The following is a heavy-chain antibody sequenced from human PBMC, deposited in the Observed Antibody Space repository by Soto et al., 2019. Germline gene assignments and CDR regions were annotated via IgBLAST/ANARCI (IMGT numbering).Heavy chain of an antibody. D-gene: IGHD3-16*01. CDR2: ISGGGGSI. V-gene: IGHV3-23*01. J-gene: IGHJ6*02. Sequence: EVQLLESGGGLVQPGGSLRLSCEASGFTFKNYAMSWARQAPGKGLEWVSGISGGGGSIHYADSVKGRFTISRDNSKNTLCLQMNSLGVEDTAVYYCAKAGPLRVLGDLGPYYYYGMDVWGQGTTVNVSS. CDR3: AKAGPLRVLGDLGPYYYYGMDV. CDR1: GFTFKNYA.